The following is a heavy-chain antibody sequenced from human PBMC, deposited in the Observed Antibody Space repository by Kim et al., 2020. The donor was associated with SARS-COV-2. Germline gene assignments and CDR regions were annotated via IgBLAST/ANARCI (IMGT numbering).Heavy chain of an antibody. CDR2: IKSEGTGI. J-gene: IGHJ6*02. V-gene: IGHV3-74*01. Sequence: GGSLRLSYAASGFTVTNYWMHWVRQAPGKGLVWVARIKSEGTGISYADSVKGRFTISRDNANNTLYLQMNNLRAEDTAVYYCASDTVLYGLDVWGQGTTVTVSS. CDR1: GFTVTNYW. CDR3: ASDTVLYGLDV. D-gene: IGHD4-4*01.